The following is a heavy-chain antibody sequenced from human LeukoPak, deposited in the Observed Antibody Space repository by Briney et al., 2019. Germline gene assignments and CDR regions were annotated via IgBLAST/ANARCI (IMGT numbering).Heavy chain of an antibody. CDR1: GFTISSYA. V-gene: IGHV3-23*01. J-gene: IGHJ5*02. CDR2: ISGSGGST. CDR3: AKDRGHYYDSSGYYNWFDP. Sequence: SGGSLRLSCAASGFTISSYAMSWVRQAPGKGLEWVSAISGSGGSTYYADSVKGRFTISRDNSKNTLYLQMNSLRAEDTAVYYCAKDRGHYYDSSGYYNWFDPWGQGTLVTVSS. D-gene: IGHD3-22*01.